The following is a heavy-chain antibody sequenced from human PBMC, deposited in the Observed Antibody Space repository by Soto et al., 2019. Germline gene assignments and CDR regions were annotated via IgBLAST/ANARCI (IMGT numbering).Heavy chain of an antibody. Sequence: QVQLVQSGAEVKKPGSSVKLSCKTSGGTLSRMIISWVRQAPGQGLEWMGGIIPIFDTTNFAQKFQGRVTITADESTNAAYMELSGLRFEDTAVYYCAADDSSSWSYFGYWGQGTQVTVSS. CDR3: AADDSSSWSYFGY. CDR2: IIPIFDTT. J-gene: IGHJ4*02. CDR1: GGTLSRMI. D-gene: IGHD6-13*01. V-gene: IGHV1-69*01.